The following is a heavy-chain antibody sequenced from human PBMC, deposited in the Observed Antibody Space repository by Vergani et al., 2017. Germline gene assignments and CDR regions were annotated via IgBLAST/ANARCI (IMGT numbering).Heavy chain of an antibody. CDR2: IKQDGSEK. CDR1: GFTFDDYA. J-gene: IGHJ2*01. V-gene: IGHV3-7*01. Sequence: EVQLVESGGVVVQPGGSLRLSCAASGFTFDDYAMHWVRQAPGKGLEWVANIKQDGSEKYYVDSVKGRFTISRDNAKNSLYLQMNSLRAEDTAVYYCARMRKVGSKAAAGTGNWYFDLWGRGTLVTVSS. D-gene: IGHD6-13*01. CDR3: ARMRKVGSKAAAGTGNWYFDL.